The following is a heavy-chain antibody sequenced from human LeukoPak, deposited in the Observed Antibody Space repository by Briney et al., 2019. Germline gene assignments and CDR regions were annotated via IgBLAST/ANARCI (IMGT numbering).Heavy chain of an antibody. J-gene: IGHJ4*02. CDR2: IIPIFGTA. V-gene: IGHV1-69*05. D-gene: IGHD3-3*01. Sequence: VASVKVSCKASGGTFSSYAISWVRQAPGQGLEWMGGIIPIFGTANYAQKLQGRVTITTDESTSTAYMELSSLRSEDTAVYYCARDLTRTDFWSGSFFDYWGQGTLVTVSS. CDR3: ARDLTRTDFWSGSFFDY. CDR1: GGTFSSYA.